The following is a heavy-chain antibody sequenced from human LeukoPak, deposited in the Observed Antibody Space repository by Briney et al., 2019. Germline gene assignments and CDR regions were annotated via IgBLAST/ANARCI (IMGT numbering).Heavy chain of an antibody. CDR1: GGSINSSSYY. V-gene: IGHV4-39*01. Sequence: SETLSLTCTVFGGSINSSSYYWGWIRQPPGKGLEWSGKIYYSGSTYYNPSLKSRVTISVDTSKNQFSLKLSSVTAADTAVYYCARRGDIWGQGTMVTVSS. CDR2: IYYSGST. CDR3: ARRGDI. J-gene: IGHJ3*02.